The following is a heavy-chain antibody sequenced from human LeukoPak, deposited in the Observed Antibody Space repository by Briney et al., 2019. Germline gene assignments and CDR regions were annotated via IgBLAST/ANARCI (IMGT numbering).Heavy chain of an antibody. J-gene: IGHJ3*02. CDR1: GYSFTSYW. CDR3: ARQTSSSPHAFDI. CDR2: IYPGDSDT. Sequence: GESLKISCKGSGYSFTSYWIGWVRQMPGKGLEWMGIIYPGDSDTTYSPSFQGQVTISADKSIRTAHLQWSSLKASDTAMYYCARQTSSSPHAFDIWGQGTVVSVSS. V-gene: IGHV5-51*01.